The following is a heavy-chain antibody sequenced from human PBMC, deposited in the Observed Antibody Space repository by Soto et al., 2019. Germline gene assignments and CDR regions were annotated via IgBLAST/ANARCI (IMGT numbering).Heavy chain of an antibody. Sequence: QVQLVQSGAEVKKPGSSVKVSCKASGGTFSSYAISWVRQAPGQGLEWMGGIIPIFGTANYAQKFQGRVTSTADESTSTDYMELSSLRSEDTAVYYCARDADSSSSEYAYYYYGMDVWGQGTTVTVSS. J-gene: IGHJ6*02. CDR2: IIPIFGTA. CDR1: GGTFSSYA. V-gene: IGHV1-69*01. D-gene: IGHD6-6*01. CDR3: ARDADSSSSEYAYYYYGMDV.